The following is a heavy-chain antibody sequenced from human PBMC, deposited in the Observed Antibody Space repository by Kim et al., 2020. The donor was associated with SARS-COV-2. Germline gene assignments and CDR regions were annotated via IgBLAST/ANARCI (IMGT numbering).Heavy chain of an antibody. V-gene: IGHV1-3*01. Sequence: ASVKVSCKASGYTFTSYAMHWVRQAPGQRLEWMGWINAGNGNTKYSQKFQGRVTITRDTSASTAYMELSSLRSEDTAVYYCARDIHLTKRELLWFGESQTSYGMDVGGQGTTVTVSS. J-gene: IGHJ6*02. D-gene: IGHD3-10*01. CDR3: ARDIHLTKRELLWFGESQTSYGMDV. CDR2: INAGNGNT. CDR1: GYTFTSYA.